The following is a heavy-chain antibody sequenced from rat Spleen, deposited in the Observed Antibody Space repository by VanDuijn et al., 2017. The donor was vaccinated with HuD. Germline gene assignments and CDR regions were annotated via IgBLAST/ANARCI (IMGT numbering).Heavy chain of an antibody. CDR1: GYSITSTSR. Sequence: EVQLQQSVPGLVQPSQSLSLTCSVTGYSITSTSRWNWIRNFPGNKLEWMGYINNVGGTNYNPSLKSRISITRDTSKNQFFLQVNSVTTEDTATYYCARLEATYWFAYWGQGTLVTVSS. V-gene: IGHV3-3*01. CDR3: ARLEATYWFAY. CDR2: INNVGGT. D-gene: IGHD1-10*01. J-gene: IGHJ3*01.